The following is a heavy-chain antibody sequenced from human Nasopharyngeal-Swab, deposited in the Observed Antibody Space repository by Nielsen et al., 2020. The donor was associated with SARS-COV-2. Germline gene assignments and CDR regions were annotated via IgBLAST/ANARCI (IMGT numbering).Heavy chain of an antibody. CDR2: ISSNGGST. CDR3: ARSQKWGTYYYYRDV. V-gene: IGHV3-64*01. D-gene: IGHD1-26*01. CDR1: GFIFSSYS. Sequence: GESLKISCAASGFIFSSYSMHWVRHAPGKGLEYVSAISSNGGSTYYANSVKGRFTISRDNSKNTLYLQMGSLRAEDMAVYYCARSQKWGTYYYYRDVWGKGTTVTVSS. J-gene: IGHJ6*03.